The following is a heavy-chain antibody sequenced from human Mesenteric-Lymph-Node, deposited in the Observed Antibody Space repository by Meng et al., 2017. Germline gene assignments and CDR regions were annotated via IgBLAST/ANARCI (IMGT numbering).Heavy chain of an antibody. V-gene: IGHV3-33*01. J-gene: IGHJ6*02. D-gene: IGHD3-16*02. Sequence: GESLKISCAASGFTFSSYGMHWVRQAPGKGLEWVAVIWYDGSNKYYADSVKGRFTISRDNSKNTLYLQMNSLRDEDTAVYYCHVFVKYGLDVWGQGTTVTVSS. CDR1: GFTFSSYG. CDR3: HVFVKYGLDV. CDR2: IWYDGSNK.